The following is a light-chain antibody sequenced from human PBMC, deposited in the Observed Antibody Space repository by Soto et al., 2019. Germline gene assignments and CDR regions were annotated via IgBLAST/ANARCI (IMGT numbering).Light chain of an antibody. CDR2: GAS. CDR1: QSISFN. CDR3: KQQNEWPPT. Sequence: EIVMTQSPATLSVSPGERVTLFCRASQSISFNLAWYQRKPGQTPRLLFSGASTRATGVPARFSGSGSGTEFTLSISSLHSEDVAVYYCKQQNEWPPTFGQGTKVDI. J-gene: IGKJ1*01. V-gene: IGKV3-15*01.